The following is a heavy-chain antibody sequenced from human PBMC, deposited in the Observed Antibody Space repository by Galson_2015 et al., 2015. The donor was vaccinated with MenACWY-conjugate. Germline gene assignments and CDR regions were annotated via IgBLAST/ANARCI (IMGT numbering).Heavy chain of an antibody. Sequence: SETLSLTCTVSGYSISSGYYWGWIRQPPGRGLEWIGSIYHSGSTYYNPSLKSRVTISVDTSKNQFSLKLSSVTAADTAVYYCARAMGSLTISGVVITTVGGYTMDVWGQGTTVTVSS. CDR3: ARAMGSLTISGVVITTVGGYTMDV. CDR2: IYHSGST. D-gene: IGHD3-3*01. V-gene: IGHV4-38-2*02. CDR1: GYSISSGYY. J-gene: IGHJ6*02.